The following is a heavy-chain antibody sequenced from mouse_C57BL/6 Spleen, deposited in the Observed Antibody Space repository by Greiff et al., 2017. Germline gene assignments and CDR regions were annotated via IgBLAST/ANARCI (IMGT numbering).Heavy chain of an antibody. CDR3: TRRPWYFDV. CDR1: GYTFTDYE. V-gene: IGHV1-15*01. CDR2: IDPETGGT. Sequence: QVQLQQPGAELVRPGASVTLSCKASGYTFTDYEMHWVKQTPVHGLEWIGAIDPETGGTAYNQKFKGKATLTAAKSSSTAYMELRSLTSEDSAVYYCTRRPWYFDVWGTGTTVTVSS. J-gene: IGHJ1*03.